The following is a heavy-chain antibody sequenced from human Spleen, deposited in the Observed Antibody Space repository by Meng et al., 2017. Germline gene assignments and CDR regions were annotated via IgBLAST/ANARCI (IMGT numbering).Heavy chain of an antibody. CDR3: ARGGNWFDP. V-gene: IGHV4-30-2*06. Sequence: QLQLKESGSGLVKPSQTLSLTCAVSGGSVSSGGLPWSWIRQSPGKGLEWIGYIYLSGSTHYSPSLKSRVTISLDRSKNQFSLKLNSVTAADTAVYYCARGGNWFDPWGQGTLVTVSS. CDR1: GGSVSSGGLP. CDR2: IYLSGST. D-gene: IGHD3-16*01. J-gene: IGHJ5*02.